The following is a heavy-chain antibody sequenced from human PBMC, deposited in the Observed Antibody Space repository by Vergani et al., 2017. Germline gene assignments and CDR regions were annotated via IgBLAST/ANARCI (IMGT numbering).Heavy chain of an antibody. CDR1: GFTFDDFG. D-gene: IGHD3-9*01. J-gene: IGHJ4*02. CDR2: INWNGDST. V-gene: IGHV3-20*04. Sequence: EVQLVESGGGVVRPGGSLRLSCAASGFTFDDFGLNWVRQPPGKGLEWVSDINWNGDSTGYADSVKGRFTISRDNAKNSLYLQMNRLRAEDTALYYCARGRDWLDYWGQGTLVTVSS. CDR3: ARGRDWLDY.